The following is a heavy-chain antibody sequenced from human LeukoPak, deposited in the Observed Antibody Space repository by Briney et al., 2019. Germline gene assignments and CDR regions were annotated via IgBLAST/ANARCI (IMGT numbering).Heavy chain of an antibody. CDR3: ARVAVPAAIRALVSAFDI. CDR2: IESNGGDK. J-gene: IGHJ3*02. V-gene: IGHV3-7*01. D-gene: IGHD2-2*01. Sequence: GGSLRLSCAASGFSFSIYWMSWIRQTPGKGLEYVANIESNGGDKYYVDSVKGRFTISRDNAKNSLYLQMNSLRAEDTAVYYCARVAVPAAIRALVSAFDIWGQGTMVTVSS. CDR1: GFSFSIYW.